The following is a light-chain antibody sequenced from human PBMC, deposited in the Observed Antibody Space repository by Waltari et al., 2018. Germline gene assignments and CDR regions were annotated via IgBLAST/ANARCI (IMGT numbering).Light chain of an antibody. CDR1: QSVSTNY. Sequence: EIVLTQSPGTLSLSPGERATLYCRASQSVSTNYLAWYQQKPGQAPRLLIYGASNRATGIPDRVSGGGSGTEFTLTISRLEPEDFAVYYCQQCAISPWTFGHGTRVDVK. CDR2: GAS. V-gene: IGKV3-20*01. CDR3: QQCAISPWT. J-gene: IGKJ1*01.